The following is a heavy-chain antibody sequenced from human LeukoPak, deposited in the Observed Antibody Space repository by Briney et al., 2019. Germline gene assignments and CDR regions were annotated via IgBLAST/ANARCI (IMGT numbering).Heavy chain of an antibody. J-gene: IGHJ6*03. CDR1: GFTFSSSA. D-gene: IGHD3-22*01. CDR2: ISGSGGST. V-gene: IGHV3-23*01. CDR3: AKAGTYYYDSSGYHYYYYMDV. Sequence: GSLRLSCAASGFTFSSSAMSWVRQAPGKGLEWVSAISGSGGSTYYADSVKGRFTISRDNSKNTLYLQMNSLRAEDTAVYYCAKAGTYYYDSSGYHYYYYMDVWGKGTTVTISS.